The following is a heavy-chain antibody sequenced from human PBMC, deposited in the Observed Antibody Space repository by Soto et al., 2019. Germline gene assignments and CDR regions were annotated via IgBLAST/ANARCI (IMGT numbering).Heavy chain of an antibody. CDR3: ATGNASGLFFDY. D-gene: IGHD6-19*01. V-gene: IGHV4-61*01. CDR2: IYYSGST. CDR1: TGSVSSGSYY. Sequence: KPSETLSLTCTVSTGSVSSGSYYWSWIRQPPGKGLEWIGYIYYSGSTDYSPSLKSRVTMSVDTSKKQFSLKLSSVTAADTAVYYCATGNASGLFFDYWGQGTLVTVSS. J-gene: IGHJ4*02.